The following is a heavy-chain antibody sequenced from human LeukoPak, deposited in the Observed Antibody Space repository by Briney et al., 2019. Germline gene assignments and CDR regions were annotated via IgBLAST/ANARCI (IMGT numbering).Heavy chain of an antibody. CDR2: IYYSGST. D-gene: IGHD3-9*01. V-gene: IGHV4-39*07. CDR3: ASRQTGADAFDI. Sequence: SETLSLTCTVYGGSLSSSSYYWGWIRQPPGKGLEWIGSIYYSGSTYYNPSLKSRVTISVDTSKNQFSLKLSSVTAEDTAVYYCASRQTGADAFDIWGQGTMVTVSS. J-gene: IGHJ3*02. CDR1: GGSLSSSSYY.